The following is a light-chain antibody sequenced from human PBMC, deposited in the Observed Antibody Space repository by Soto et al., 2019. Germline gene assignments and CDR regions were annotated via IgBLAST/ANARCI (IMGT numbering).Light chain of an antibody. Sequence: DIQMTQSPSTPSASVGDTVTITCRASQSVSTWLAWYQQKPGKARKLLIYMASTLESGVPSRFSGSASGTEFTLTISSLQPDDFATYYCQQHNTYPATFGQGTKVEMK. V-gene: IGKV1-5*03. CDR1: QSVSTW. CDR2: MAS. CDR3: QQHNTYPAT. J-gene: IGKJ1*01.